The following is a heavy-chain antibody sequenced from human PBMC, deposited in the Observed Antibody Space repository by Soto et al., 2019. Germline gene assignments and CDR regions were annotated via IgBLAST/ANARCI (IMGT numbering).Heavy chain of an antibody. CDR3: ARVATVTNYYYYYMDV. D-gene: IGHD4-17*01. CDR1: GFSVRSYW. J-gene: IGHJ6*03. Sequence: PGGSLRLSCAACGFSVRSYWMNWVRQAPGKGLEWVANIKEDGSEKYYVDSVKGRFTISRDNAKNSLYLQMNSLRAEDTAVYYCARVATVTNYYYYYMDVWGKGTTVTVSS. CDR2: IKEDGSEK. V-gene: IGHV3-7*01.